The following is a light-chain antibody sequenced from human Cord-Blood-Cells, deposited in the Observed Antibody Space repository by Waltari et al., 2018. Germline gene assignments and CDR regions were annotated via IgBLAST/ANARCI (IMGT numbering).Light chain of an antibody. CDR2: EVS. J-gene: IGLJ2*01. Sequence: QSALTQPASVSGSPGQSITLSCTGTSSDHGGYNYVSWYQQHPGKAPKLMNYEVSKRTSGVSSRFSGSTSGTTASLTISGLQAEDEADYYCSSYTSSSTLVFGGGTKLTVL. CDR1: SSDHGGYNY. CDR3: SSYTSSSTLV. V-gene: IGLV2-14*03.